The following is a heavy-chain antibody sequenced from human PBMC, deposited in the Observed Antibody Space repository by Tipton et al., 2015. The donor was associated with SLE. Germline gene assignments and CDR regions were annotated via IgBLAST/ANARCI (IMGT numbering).Heavy chain of an antibody. D-gene: IGHD7-27*01. CDR2: INYNGNT. V-gene: IGHV4-61*03. CDR3: ARGGLGSNLRGSIYLGY. J-gene: IGHJ4*02. CDR1: GDSIRTSAYY. Sequence: TLSLTCTLSGDSIRTSAYYWNWIRQPPGKGLEWIGYINYNGNTNYNPSLKSRVTISVDTSKTHFSLRLNSVTAADTAVYYCARGGLGSNLRGSIYLGYWGQGTLVTVSS.